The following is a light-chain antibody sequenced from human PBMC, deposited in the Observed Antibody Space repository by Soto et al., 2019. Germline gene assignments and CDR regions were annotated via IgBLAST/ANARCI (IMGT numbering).Light chain of an antibody. Sequence: SYELTQPPSVSVAPGKTATITCGGSSIGRKSVHWYQKRPGQAPVLVINNEIDRPSGIPARFSGSNSGNTATLTITRVDAGDEADYYCHVWDSESDHPVFGGGTKVTVL. J-gene: IGLJ2*01. CDR1: SIGRKS. CDR2: NEI. CDR3: HVWDSESDHPV. V-gene: IGLV3-21*01.